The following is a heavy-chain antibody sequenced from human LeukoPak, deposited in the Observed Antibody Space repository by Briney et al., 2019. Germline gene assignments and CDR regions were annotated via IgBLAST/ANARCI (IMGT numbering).Heavy chain of an antibody. D-gene: IGHD3-22*01. CDR3: AREMDYYDSSGYLPRDAFDI. CDR1: GYTFTGYY. CDR2: INPNSGGT. Sequence: LGASVKVSCKASGYTFTGYYMHWVRQAPGQGLEWMGWINPNSGGTNYARKFQGRVTMTRDTSISTAYMELSRLRSDDTAVYYCAREMDYYDSSGYLPRDAFDIWGQGTMVTVSS. V-gene: IGHV1-2*03. J-gene: IGHJ3*02.